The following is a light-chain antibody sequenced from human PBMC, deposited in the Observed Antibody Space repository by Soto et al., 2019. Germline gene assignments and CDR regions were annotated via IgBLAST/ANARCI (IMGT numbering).Light chain of an antibody. Sequence: QSALTQPASVSGTPGQSITISCTGTSSDVGAYNYVAWYQQHPGKAAQLMIYDVSSRPSGISYRFSGSKSDNTASLTISGLQAEDEAHYYCSSFTTSNTRAFGTGTKLTVL. CDR2: DVS. V-gene: IGLV2-14*03. J-gene: IGLJ1*01. CDR1: SSDVGAYNY. CDR3: SSFTTSNTRA.